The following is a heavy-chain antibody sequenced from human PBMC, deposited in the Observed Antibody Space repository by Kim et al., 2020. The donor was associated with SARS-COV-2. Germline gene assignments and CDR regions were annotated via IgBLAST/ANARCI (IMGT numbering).Heavy chain of an antibody. CDR3: ARSGSYYNGDYYYYYGLDV. V-gene: IGHV4-61*01. J-gene: IGHJ6*02. CDR2: IYYSGST. Sequence: SETLSLTCTVSGGSVSSGSYYWSWIRQPPGKGLEWIGYIYYSGSTNYNPSLKSRVTISRDTSKNQFSLKLNSVTAADTAVYFCARSGSYYNGDYYYYYGLDVWGQGTTVTVSS. D-gene: IGHD3-10*01. CDR1: GGSVSSGSYY.